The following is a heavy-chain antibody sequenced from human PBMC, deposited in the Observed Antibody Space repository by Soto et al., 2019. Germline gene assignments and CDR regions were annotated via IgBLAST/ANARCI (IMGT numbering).Heavy chain of an antibody. CDR1: GGTFSSYA. D-gene: IGHD6-13*01. CDR3: ARPRIAAAGTEAFDI. J-gene: IGHJ3*02. V-gene: IGHV1-69*13. Sequence: ASVKVSCKASGGTFSSYAISWVRQAHGQGLEWMGGIIPIFGTANYAQKFQGRVTITADESTSTAYMELSSLRSEDTAVYYCARPRIAAAGTEAFDIWGQGTMVTVSS. CDR2: IIPIFGTA.